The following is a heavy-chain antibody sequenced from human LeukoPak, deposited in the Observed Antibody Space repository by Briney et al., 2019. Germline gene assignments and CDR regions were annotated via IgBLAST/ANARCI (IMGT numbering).Heavy chain of an antibody. V-gene: IGHV3-30-3*01. J-gene: IGHJ4*02. Sequence: GGSLRLSCAASGFTFSSYAMHWVRQAPGKGLEWVAVISYDGSNKYYADSVKGRFTISRDNSKNTLYLQMNSLRAEDTAVYYCARGGEGYLDYRGQGTLVTVSS. CDR1: GFTFSSYA. CDR3: ARGGEGYLDY. CDR2: ISYDGSNK.